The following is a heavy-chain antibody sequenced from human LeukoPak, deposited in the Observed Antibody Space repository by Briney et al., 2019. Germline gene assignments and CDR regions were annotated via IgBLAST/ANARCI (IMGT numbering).Heavy chain of an antibody. CDR3: AKEPTPGGAFYFDY. CDR1: GFTFSSYA. Sequence: PGGSLRLSCAASGFTFSSYAMSWVRQAPGKGLEWVSTISDSGGSTYFADSVKGRFTISRDNSKNTLYLQMNSLRADVTAVYYCAKEPTPGGAFYFDYWGQGTLVTVSS. V-gene: IGHV3-23*01. D-gene: IGHD3-10*01. J-gene: IGHJ4*02. CDR2: ISDSGGST.